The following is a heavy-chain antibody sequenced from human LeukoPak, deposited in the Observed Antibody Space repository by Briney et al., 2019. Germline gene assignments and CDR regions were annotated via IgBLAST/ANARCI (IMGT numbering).Heavy chain of an antibody. CDR1: GFILSRYD. V-gene: IGHV3-33*01. D-gene: IGHD4-17*01. CDR3: ARDPATVTSHFDY. Sequence: GGSLRLSCVAPGFILSRYDMHSVRQAPGKGLEWVALIWHDGSKTQYADSVKGRFTISRDDSKSTLYVLMNSLRVEDTAVYYCARDPATVTSHFDYWGQGALVTVSS. J-gene: IGHJ4*02. CDR2: IWHDGSKT.